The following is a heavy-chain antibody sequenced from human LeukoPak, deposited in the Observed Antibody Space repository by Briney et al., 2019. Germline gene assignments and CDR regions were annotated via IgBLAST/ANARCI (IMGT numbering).Heavy chain of an antibody. V-gene: IGHV1-8*01. D-gene: IGHD3-3*01. Sequence: ASVKVSCKASGYTFTSYDINWVRQATGQGLEWMGWMNPNSGNTGYAQKFQGRVTMTSNTSISTAYMELSSLRSEDTAVYYCARSSNYDFWSGYSNWFDPWGQGTLVTVSS. CDR1: GYTFTSYD. CDR3: ARSSNYDFWSGYSNWFDP. J-gene: IGHJ5*02. CDR2: MNPNSGNT.